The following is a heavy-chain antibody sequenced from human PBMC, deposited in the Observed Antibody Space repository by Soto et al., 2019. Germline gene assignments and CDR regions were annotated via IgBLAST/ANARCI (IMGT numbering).Heavy chain of an antibody. Sequence: ASVKVSCKASGYTFIGYYIHWVRQAPGQGLEWMGRINPNSGEVTYGETFQGRVTMTRDTSNNTAYMELSRLRSDDTAVYYCARAPRPLWSFDYWGQGTLVTVSS. J-gene: IGHJ4*02. V-gene: IGHV1-2*06. CDR3: ARAPRPLWSFDY. CDR2: INPNSGEV. D-gene: IGHD6-6*01. CDR1: GYTFIGYY.